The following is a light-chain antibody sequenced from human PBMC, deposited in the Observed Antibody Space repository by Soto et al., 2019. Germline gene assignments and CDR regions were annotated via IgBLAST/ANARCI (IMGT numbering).Light chain of an antibody. V-gene: IGKV3-11*01. CDR1: QSVSSY. Sequence: EIVLTQSPATLSLSPGERATLSCRASQSVSSYLGWYQQKPGQAPRLLIYDASNRATGIPARFSGSGSGTDFTLTISNLEPEDVAVYYCQQRSNWPPVFGPGTKVDIK. J-gene: IGKJ3*01. CDR3: QQRSNWPPV. CDR2: DAS.